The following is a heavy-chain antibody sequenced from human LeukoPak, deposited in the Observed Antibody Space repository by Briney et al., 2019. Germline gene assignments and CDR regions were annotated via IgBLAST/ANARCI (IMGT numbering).Heavy chain of an antibody. D-gene: IGHD3-22*01. CDR3: AIPPDYYDSTRFDP. V-gene: IGHV3-23*01. Sequence: GGSLRLSCAASGFTFSSYAMSWVRQAPGKGLEWVSAISGSGGSTYYAGSVKGRFTISRDNSKNTLYLQMNSLRAEDTAVYYCAIPPDYYDSTRFDPWGQGTLVTVSS. CDR2: ISGSGGST. J-gene: IGHJ5*02. CDR1: GFTFSSYA.